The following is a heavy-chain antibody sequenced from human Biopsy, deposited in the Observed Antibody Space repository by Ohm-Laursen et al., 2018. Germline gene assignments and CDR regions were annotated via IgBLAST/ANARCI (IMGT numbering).Heavy chain of an antibody. CDR3: ARLYRLDDYWNDDPPDAFDV. D-gene: IGHD3-3*01. CDR1: GGSISSDY. CDR2: ISSRGST. Sequence: TLSLTCSVSGGSISSDYWSWIRQPPRQGLEWIGYISSRGSTNYNPSLRGRVTITVDTSKNQFSLKLTPVTAADTAVFFCARLYRLDDYWNDDPPDAFDVWGQGTMVTVSS. V-gene: IGHV4-59*01. J-gene: IGHJ3*01.